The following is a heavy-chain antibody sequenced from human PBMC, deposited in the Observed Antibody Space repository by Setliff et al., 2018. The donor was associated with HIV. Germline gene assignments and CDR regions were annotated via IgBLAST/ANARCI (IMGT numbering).Heavy chain of an antibody. CDR1: GYTFTTYS. CDR2: INPHSGGT. V-gene: IGHV1-2*02. Sequence: ASVKVSCKASGYTFTTYSLHWVRQAPGQSLEWMGWINPHSGGTNYAQKFQGRVTMTRDTSISTASMELSRLRSDDTAVYYCARGAYYYDTSGYPRDPFDLWGQGTMVT. D-gene: IGHD3-22*01. J-gene: IGHJ3*01. CDR3: ARGAYYYDTSGYPRDPFDL.